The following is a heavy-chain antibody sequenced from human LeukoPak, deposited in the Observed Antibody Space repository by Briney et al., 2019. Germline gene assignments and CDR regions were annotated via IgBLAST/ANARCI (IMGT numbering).Heavy chain of an antibody. J-gene: IGHJ2*01. V-gene: IGHV3-23*01. D-gene: IGHD2-2*02. CDR2: ISGSAVTT. Sequence: GGPLRLSCAASGFSFSNYAMSWVRQAPEKGVESVSAISGSAVTTYYADSVQGRFTISRDNSKNTLYLQMNSLRAEDTAIYYCAKVYTKALWYFDLWGRGTLVTVSS. CDR1: GFSFSNYA. CDR3: AKVYTKALWYFDL.